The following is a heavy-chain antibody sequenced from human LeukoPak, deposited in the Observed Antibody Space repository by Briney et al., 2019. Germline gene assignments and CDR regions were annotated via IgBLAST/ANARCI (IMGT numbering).Heavy chain of an antibody. V-gene: IGHV1-8*03. J-gene: IGHJ4*02. CDR1: GYTFTSYD. D-gene: IGHD6-13*01. CDR2: MNPNSGNT. Sequence: ASVKVSCKASGYTFTSYDINRVRRATGQGLEWMGWMNPNSGNTGYAQKFQGRVTITRNTSISTAYMELSSLRSEDTAVYYCARVYFDLKQQLVFDYWGQGTLVTVSS. CDR3: ARVYFDLKQQLVFDY.